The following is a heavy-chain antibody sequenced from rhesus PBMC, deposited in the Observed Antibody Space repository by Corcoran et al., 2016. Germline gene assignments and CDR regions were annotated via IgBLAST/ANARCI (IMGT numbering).Heavy chain of an antibody. D-gene: IGHD1-20*01. CDR1: GGSISGYW. J-gene: IGHJ4*01. CDR3: AGDRGIGGTIIY. Sequence: QLQLQESGPGLVKPSETLSLTCAVSGGSISGYWWRWIRQPPGKGLGWIGRIDSSGSPAYNPPLKRRVTVSIDTSKNQFSLKLSSVTAADTAVYYCAGDRGIGGTIIYWGQGVLVTVSS. V-gene: IGHV4-160*01. CDR2: IDSSGSP.